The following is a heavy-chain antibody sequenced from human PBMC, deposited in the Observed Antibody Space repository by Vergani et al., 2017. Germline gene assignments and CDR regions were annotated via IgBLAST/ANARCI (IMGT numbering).Heavy chain of an antibody. Sequence: QVQLVESGGGVVQPGRSLRLSCAASGFTFSSYGMHWVRQAPGKGLEWVAVIWYDGSNKYYADSVKGRFTISRDNSKNTLYLQMNSLRGDDTAVYYCARETRDTPSSLDYWGQGTLVTVSS. CDR1: GFTFSSYG. V-gene: IGHV3-33*01. CDR3: ARETRDTPSSLDY. D-gene: IGHD5-24*01. J-gene: IGHJ4*02. CDR2: IWYDGSNK.